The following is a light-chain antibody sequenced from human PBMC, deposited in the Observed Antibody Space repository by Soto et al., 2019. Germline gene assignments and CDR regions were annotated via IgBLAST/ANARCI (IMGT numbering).Light chain of an antibody. CDR1: SSDVGAYNF. J-gene: IGLJ3*02. CDR3: SSYTTLSTRV. CDR2: DVN. V-gene: IGLV2-14*03. Sequence: QSALTQPASVSGSPGQSITISCTGTSSDVGAYNFVSWYQHHPGKAPKLMIYDVNNRPSGVSDRFSGSKSGNTASLTISGLQAEDAADYYCSSYTTLSTRVFGGGTKLTVL.